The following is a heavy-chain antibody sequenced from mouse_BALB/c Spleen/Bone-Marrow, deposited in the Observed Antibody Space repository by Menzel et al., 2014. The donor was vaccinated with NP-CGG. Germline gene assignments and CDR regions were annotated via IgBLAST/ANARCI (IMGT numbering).Heavy chain of an antibody. CDR2: INPSTGYT. CDR3: ARDWYFDV. J-gene: IGHJ1*01. Sequence: VQLQQSGAELAKPGASVKMSCKASGYTFTSYWMHRVKPRPGQGLEWIGYINPSTGYTEYNQKFKDKATLTADKSSSTAYMQLSSLTSEDSAVYYCARDWYFDVWGAGTTVTVSS. CDR1: GYTFTSYW. V-gene: IGHV1-7*01.